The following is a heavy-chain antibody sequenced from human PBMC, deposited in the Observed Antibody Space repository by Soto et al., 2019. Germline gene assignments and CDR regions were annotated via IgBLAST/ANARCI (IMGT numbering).Heavy chain of an antibody. CDR1: GYIFTNYY. CDR3: VRGIVGALILWFDS. Sequence: ASVKVSCKASGYIFTNYYIYWVRQAPGQGLEYIGIINPGGGATDYAQKFQGRVTMTRDTSTSTVYMELSSLRYEDTAVYYCVRGIVGALILWFDSRGQRTLVTVSS. CDR2: INPGGGAT. V-gene: IGHV1-46*01. J-gene: IGHJ5*01. D-gene: IGHD1-26*01.